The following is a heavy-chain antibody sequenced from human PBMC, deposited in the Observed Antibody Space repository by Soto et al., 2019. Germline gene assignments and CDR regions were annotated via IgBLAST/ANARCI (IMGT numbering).Heavy chain of an antibody. J-gene: IGHJ6*02. CDR3: ASRTHHLHIYYCYGMDV. CDR1: GGSISSYY. Sequence: QVQLQESGPGLVKPSETLSLTCTVSGGSISSYYWSWIRQSPGKGLEWIGYISFTGSTNYNPSLKSPLTMTIDASKSQVSLNLSSVTAADTPVYYCASRTHHLHIYYCYGMDVWGQGTTITVSS. V-gene: IGHV4-59*08. CDR2: ISFTGST. D-gene: IGHD2-15*01.